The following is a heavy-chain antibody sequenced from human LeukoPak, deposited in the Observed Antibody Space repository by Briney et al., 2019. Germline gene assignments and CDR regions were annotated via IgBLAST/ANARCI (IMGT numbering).Heavy chain of an antibody. D-gene: IGHD5-18*01. CDR3: AKGTGYSYGNNWFDP. V-gene: IGHV3-9*01. J-gene: IGHJ5*02. CDR1: GFTFDDYA. Sequence: GGSLRLSCAASGFTFDDYAMHWVRQVPGKGLEWVSGISWNSGSIGYAASVTGRSTISRDNAKNSLYLQMNSLRAEDTALYYCAKGTGYSYGNNWFDPWGQGTLVTVSS. CDR2: ISWNSGSI.